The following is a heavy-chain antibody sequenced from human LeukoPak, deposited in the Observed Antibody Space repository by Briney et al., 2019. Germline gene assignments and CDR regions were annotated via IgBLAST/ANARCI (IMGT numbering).Heavy chain of an antibody. J-gene: IGHJ6*02. CDR1: GYTFTGYY. Sequence: ASVKVSCKASGYTFTGYYMHWVRQAPGQGLEWMGWINPNSGGTNYAQKFQGRVTMTRDTSISTAYMELSRLRSDDTAVYYCARDSVVQQWPVGYYYYGMDVWGQGTTVTVSS. CDR2: INPNSGGT. CDR3: ARDSVVQQWPVGYYYYGMDV. V-gene: IGHV1-2*02. D-gene: IGHD6-19*01.